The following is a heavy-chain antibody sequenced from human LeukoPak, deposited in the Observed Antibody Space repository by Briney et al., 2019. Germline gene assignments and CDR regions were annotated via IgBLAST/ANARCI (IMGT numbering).Heavy chain of an antibody. CDR2: IWYDGSNK. V-gene: IGHV3-33*06. CDR3: AKDRLRTIFGVVISNYYYMDV. J-gene: IGHJ6*03. Sequence: GGSLRLSCAASGFTFSSYGMHWVRQAPGKGLEWVAVIWYDGSNKYYADSVKGRFTISRDNSKNTLYLQMNSLRAEDTAVYYCAKDRLRTIFGVVISNYYYMDVWGKGTTVTVSS. D-gene: IGHD3-3*01. CDR1: GFTFSSYG.